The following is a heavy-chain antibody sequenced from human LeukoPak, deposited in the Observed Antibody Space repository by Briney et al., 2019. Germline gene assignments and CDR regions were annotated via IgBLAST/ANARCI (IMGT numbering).Heavy chain of an antibody. D-gene: IGHD3-22*01. Sequence: SETLSLTCTVSGGSISSYYWSWIRQPPGKGLEWIGYIYYSGSTNYNPSLKSRVTISVDTSKNQFSLKLSSVTAADTAVYYCARRGPPRYYYDSSGYYDYWGQGTLVTVSS. V-gene: IGHV4-59*01. J-gene: IGHJ4*02. CDR1: GGSISSYY. CDR2: IYYSGST. CDR3: ARRGPPRYYYDSSGYYDY.